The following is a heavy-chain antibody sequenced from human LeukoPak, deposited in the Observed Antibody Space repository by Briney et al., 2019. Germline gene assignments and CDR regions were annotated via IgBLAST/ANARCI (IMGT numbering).Heavy chain of an antibody. Sequence: PSETLSLTCAVYGGSFSGYYWSWIRQPPGKGLEWIGEINHSGSTNYNPSLKSRVTISVGTSKNQFSLKLSSVTAADTAVYYCARIISSGYSRFDYWGQGTLVTVSS. CDR2: INHSGST. CDR1: GGSFSGYY. CDR3: ARIISSGYSRFDY. J-gene: IGHJ4*02. V-gene: IGHV4-34*01. D-gene: IGHD3-22*01.